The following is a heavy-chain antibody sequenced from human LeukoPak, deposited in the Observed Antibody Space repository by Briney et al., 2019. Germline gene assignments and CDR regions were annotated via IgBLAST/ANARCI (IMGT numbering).Heavy chain of an antibody. D-gene: IGHD2-15*01. CDR1: GYTFTGYY. V-gene: IGHV1-2*02. Sequence: GASVKVSCKASGYTFTGYYMHWVRQAPGQGLEWMGWINPNSGGTNYAQKFQGRVTMTRDTSISTAYMELSRLRSDDTAVYYCATEPLKLVVAAIYYYYGMDVWGQGTTVTVSS. CDR3: ATEPLKLVVAAIYYYYGMDV. J-gene: IGHJ6*02. CDR2: INPNSGGT.